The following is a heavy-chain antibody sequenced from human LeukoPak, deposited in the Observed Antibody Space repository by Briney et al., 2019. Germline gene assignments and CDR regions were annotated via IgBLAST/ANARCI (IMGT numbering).Heavy chain of an antibody. CDR2: ISYDGSNK. V-gene: IGHV3-30*04. CDR1: GFTFSSYA. CDR3: ARVYRLLWFGDH. D-gene: IGHD3-10*01. J-gene: IGHJ4*02. Sequence: PGGSLRLSCAASGFTFSSYAMHWVRKAPGKRLEWVAVISYDGSNKYYADSVKGRFTISRDNSNNTLYLQMNSLRAEDTAVYYCARVYRLLWFGDHWGQGTLVTVSS.